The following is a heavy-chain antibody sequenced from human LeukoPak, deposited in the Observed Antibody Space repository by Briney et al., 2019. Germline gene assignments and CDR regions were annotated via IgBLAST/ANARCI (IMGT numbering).Heavy chain of an antibody. CDR1: GYTFTSYG. J-gene: IGHJ6*03. Sequence: GASVKVSCKASGYTFTSYGISWVRQAPGQGLEWMGWINAYNGNTNYAQKLQGRVTMTTDTSTSTAYMELRSLRSDDTAVYYCARDVRFLEWLLSSPGHYYYMDVWGKGTTVTVSS. V-gene: IGHV1-18*01. D-gene: IGHD3-3*01. CDR3: ARDVRFLEWLLSSPGHYYYMDV. CDR2: INAYNGNT.